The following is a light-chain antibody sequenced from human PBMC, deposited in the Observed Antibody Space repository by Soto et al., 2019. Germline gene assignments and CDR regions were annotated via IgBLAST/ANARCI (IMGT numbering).Light chain of an antibody. CDR3: LQHFKSPLT. J-gene: IGKJ4*02. CDR1: QCIRTD. Sequence: DIQMTQSPSSLSASVGDRVTITCRASQCIRTDLGWYQQKPGMAPKRLIYSASTLQGGVPSRFSGSASGTEFPLTINSLQPEDCATYYCLQHFKSPLTFGGGTKVEIK. CDR2: SAS. V-gene: IGKV1-17*01.